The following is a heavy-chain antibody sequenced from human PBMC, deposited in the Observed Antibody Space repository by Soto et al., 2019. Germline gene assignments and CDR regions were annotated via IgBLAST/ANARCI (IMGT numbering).Heavy chain of an antibody. Sequence: EVQLVESGGGLVKPGESLRLSCVASGFGLSNYYMNWIRQAPGEGLEWVSSISSSGSHTFYTDSVKGRFTISRDNAKNSLYLQMNYLRADDTAVYYCAWTFDSLDYWGQGVLVTVSS. J-gene: IGHJ4*02. V-gene: IGHV3-21*01. D-gene: IGHD3-22*01. CDR2: ISSSGSHT. CDR1: GFGLSNYY. CDR3: AWTFDSLDY.